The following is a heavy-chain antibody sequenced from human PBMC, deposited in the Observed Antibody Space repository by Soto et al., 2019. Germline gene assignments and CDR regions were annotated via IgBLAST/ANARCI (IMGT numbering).Heavy chain of an antibody. V-gene: IGHV4-59*01. CDR3: ARVWAAGTFFNS. D-gene: IGHD6-13*01. CDR2: IDYSGST. J-gene: IGHJ4*02. CDR1: GGSISGYY. Sequence: SETLSLTCTVSGGSISGYYWSWIRQPPGKALEWIGYIDYSGSTAYNPSLTSRVTISIDTSKNHFSLKLSSVTAADTAVYYCARVWAAGTFFNSWGQGTLVTVS.